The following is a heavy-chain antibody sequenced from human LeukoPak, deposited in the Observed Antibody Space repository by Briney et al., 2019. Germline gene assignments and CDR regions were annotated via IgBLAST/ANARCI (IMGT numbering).Heavy chain of an antibody. CDR3: ARDVGWFDH. CDR2: TYYRSKWYY. Sequence: SPTLSLTFAFSGDSISIKNAAWNWIRQSPSRGLEWLGSTYYRSKWYYDYAVSVKSLISINPDTSKNQFSLQLNSVTPEDTAVYYCARDVGWFDHWGQGTLVTVSS. V-gene: IGHV6-1*01. CDR1: GDSISIKNAA. J-gene: IGHJ5*02.